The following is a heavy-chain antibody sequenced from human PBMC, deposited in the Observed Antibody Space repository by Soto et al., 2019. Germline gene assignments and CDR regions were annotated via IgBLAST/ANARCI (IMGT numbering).Heavy chain of an antibody. CDR1: GGTFSSYA. Sequence: QVQLVQSGAEVKKSGSSVKVSCKASGGTFSSYAISWVRQAPGQGLEWMGGIIPIFGTANYAQKFQGRVTITADESTSTAYMELSSLRSEDTAVYYCARPHCTNGVCYHRDYYYGMDVWGQGTTVTVSS. CDR3: ARPHCTNGVCYHRDYYYGMDV. D-gene: IGHD2-8*01. J-gene: IGHJ6*02. CDR2: IIPIFGTA. V-gene: IGHV1-69*01.